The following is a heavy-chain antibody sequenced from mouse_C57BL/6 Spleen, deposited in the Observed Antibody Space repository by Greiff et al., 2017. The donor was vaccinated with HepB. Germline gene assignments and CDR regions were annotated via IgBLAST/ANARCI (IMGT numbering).Heavy chain of an antibody. J-gene: IGHJ3*01. CDR1: GFTFSDYG. D-gene: IGHD2-4*01. V-gene: IGHV5-17*01. Sequence: EVKLVESGGGLVKPGGSLKLSCAASGFTFSDYGMHWVRQAPEKGLEWVAYISSGSSTIYYADTVKGRYTISRDNAKNTLFLQMTSLRSEDTDMYYCAVCDDDGGFAGWGQGTLVTVSA. CDR2: ISSGSSTI. CDR3: AVCDDDGGFAG.